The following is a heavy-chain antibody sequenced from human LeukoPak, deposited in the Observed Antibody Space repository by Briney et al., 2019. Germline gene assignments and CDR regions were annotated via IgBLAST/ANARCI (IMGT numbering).Heavy chain of an antibody. CDR3: ARDAYYYDSSGLDY. Sequence: PGGSLRLSCAASGFTFSSYAMHWVRQAPGKGLEWVAVISYDGSNKYYADSVKGRFTISRDNSKNTLYLQMNSLRAEDTAVYYCARDAYYYDSSGLDYWGQGTLVTVSS. CDR1: GFTFSSYA. CDR2: ISYDGSNK. V-gene: IGHV3-30*04. D-gene: IGHD3-22*01. J-gene: IGHJ4*02.